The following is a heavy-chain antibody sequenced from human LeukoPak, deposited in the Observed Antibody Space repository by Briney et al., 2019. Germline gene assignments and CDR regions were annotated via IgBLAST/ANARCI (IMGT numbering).Heavy chain of an antibody. Sequence: GGSLRLSCAASGFTFSSYWMSWVRQAPGKGLEWVANIKQDEGEKYYVDSVKGRFIISRDNAKNSLYLQMNSLRAEDTAVYYCAKDSAFYYIDVWGKGTTVIISS. CDR3: AKDSAFYYIDV. CDR1: GFTFSSYW. CDR2: IKQDEGEK. D-gene: IGHD3-10*01. J-gene: IGHJ6*03. V-gene: IGHV3-7*01.